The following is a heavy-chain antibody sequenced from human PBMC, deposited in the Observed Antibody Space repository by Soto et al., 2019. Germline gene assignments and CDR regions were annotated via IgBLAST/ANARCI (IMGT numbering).Heavy chain of an antibody. V-gene: IGHV1-2*02. D-gene: IGHD5-12*01. CDR2: INPNSGGT. CDR3: ARGGGEMATIIAFYYYYGMDV. CDR1: GYTFTGYY. J-gene: IGHJ6*02. Sequence: ASVKVSCKASGYTFTGYYMHWVRQAPGQGLEWMGWINPNSGGTNYAEKFQGRVTMTRDTSISTAYMELSRLRSDDTAVYYCARGGGEMATIIAFYYYYGMDVWGQGTTVTVSS.